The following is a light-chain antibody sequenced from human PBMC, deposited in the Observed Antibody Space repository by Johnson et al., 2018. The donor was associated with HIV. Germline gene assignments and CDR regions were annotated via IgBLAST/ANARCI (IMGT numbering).Light chain of an antibody. CDR1: SSNIGNNY. V-gene: IGLV1-51*01. CDR3: ETWDTSLSAGGV. CDR2: DNN. J-gene: IGLJ1*01. Sequence: QSVLTQSPSVYAAPGQKVTISCSGSSSNIGNNYVSWYQQLPGTAPKLLIYDNNKRPSGIPDRFSGSKSGTSATLGITGLQTGDEADYYCETWDTSLSAGGVFGTGTKVTVL.